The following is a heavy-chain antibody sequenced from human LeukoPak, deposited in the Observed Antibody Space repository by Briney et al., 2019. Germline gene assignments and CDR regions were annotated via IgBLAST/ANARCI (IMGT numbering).Heavy chain of an antibody. D-gene: IGHD6-19*01. CDR2: IYYSGST. V-gene: IGHV4-39*07. Sequence: SETLSLTCTVSGGSISSSSYYWGWTRQPPGKGLEWIGSIYYSGSTYYNPSLKSRVTVSVDKSKNEFSLRLTSVTAADTAVFFCAKVTGRPYSSSYIDTWGQGTLVTVSS. J-gene: IGHJ4*02. CDR3: AKVTGRPYSSSYIDT. CDR1: GGSISSSSYY.